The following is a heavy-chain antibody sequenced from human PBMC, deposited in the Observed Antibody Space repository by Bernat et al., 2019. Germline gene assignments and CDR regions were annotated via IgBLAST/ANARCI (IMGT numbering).Heavy chain of an antibody. Sequence: QITLKESGPTLLKPTQTLTLTCTFSGFSLTTPGVGVGWIRQPPGKALEWLALIYWDDDKYYSPSLKRRLSITKDTSKNQVVLTVTNIDYLDTATYYCARRPVAVVRKPPPNWFDPWGQGTLVTVSS. J-gene: IGHJ5*02. V-gene: IGHV2-5*02. CDR2: IYWDDDK. D-gene: IGHD3-3*01. CDR3: ARRPVAVVRKPPPNWFDP. CDR1: GFSLTTPGVG.